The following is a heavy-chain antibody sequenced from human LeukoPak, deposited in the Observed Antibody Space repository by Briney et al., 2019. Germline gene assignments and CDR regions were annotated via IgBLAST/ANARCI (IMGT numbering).Heavy chain of an antibody. CDR3: ARDNTYCSGSRCYDRFDY. Sequence: GGSLRLSCVGSGFTFGNYAMNWVRQAPGKGLEWVAAISGRGGDTFYADSVKGRFTFSRDKSKNTMFLQMNSLTAEDTAVYYCARDNTYCSGSRCYDRFDYWGQGTLVTVSS. D-gene: IGHD2-15*01. CDR1: GFTFGNYA. V-gene: IGHV3-23*01. J-gene: IGHJ4*02. CDR2: ISGRGGDT.